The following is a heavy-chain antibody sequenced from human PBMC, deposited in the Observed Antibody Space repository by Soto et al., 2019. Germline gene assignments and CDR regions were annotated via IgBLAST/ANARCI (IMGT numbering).Heavy chain of an antibody. CDR3: ARGWLRRGYLDY. J-gene: IGHJ4*02. CDR2: IGTAADT. CDR1: GFTFRTND. D-gene: IGHD5-12*01. V-gene: IGHV3-13*04. Sequence: EEQLVESGGGLVQPGGSLRLSCAASGFTFRTNDMHWVRQAPGKGLEWVAGIGTAADTYYPDSVKGRFTISRDNAKSSLYLQMKSLRVGDTAVYYCARGWLRRGYLDYRGQGTLVTVSS.